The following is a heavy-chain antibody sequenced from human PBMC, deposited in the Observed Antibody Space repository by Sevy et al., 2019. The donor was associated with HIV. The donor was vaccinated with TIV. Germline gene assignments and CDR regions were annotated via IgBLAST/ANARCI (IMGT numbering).Heavy chain of an antibody. CDR2: ISYDGSNK. Sequence: GGSLRLSCAASGFTFSSYAMHWVRQAPGKGLEWVAVISYDGSNKYYADSVKGRFTISTDNSKNTLYLQMNSLRAEDTAVYYCARDGLDSYYYYGMDDWGQGTTVTVSS. V-gene: IGHV3-30-3*01. CDR1: GFTFSSYA. J-gene: IGHJ6*02. D-gene: IGHD3-9*01. CDR3: ARDGLDSYYYYGMDD.